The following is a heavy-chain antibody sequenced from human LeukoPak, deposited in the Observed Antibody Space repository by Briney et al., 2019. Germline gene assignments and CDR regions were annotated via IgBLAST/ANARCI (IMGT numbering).Heavy chain of an antibody. CDR1: GFTFSTYG. V-gene: IGHV3-23*01. J-gene: IGHJ4*02. CDR3: ARDRVGATDYFDY. D-gene: IGHD1-26*01. CDR2: ISGSGGST. Sequence: GGSLRLSCAASGFTFSTYGMTWVRQAPGKGLEWVSSISGSGGSTYYADSVKGRVTVSRDNSKNTLYLQMNSLRAEDTAVYYCARDRVGATDYFDYWGQGTLVTVSS.